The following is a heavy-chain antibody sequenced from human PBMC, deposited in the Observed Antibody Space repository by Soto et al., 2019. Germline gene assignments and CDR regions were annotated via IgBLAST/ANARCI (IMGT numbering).Heavy chain of an antibody. CDR3: ARDRADRGFDY. CDR2: VLPVLGTT. CDR1: GDRFTSYA. J-gene: IGHJ4*02. Sequence: QVQLEQSGAEVKKPGSSVTVSCKASGDRFTSYAISWVRQAPGQGLEWVGTVLPVLGTTNYAQKLRGRVIITAEESTSTAYMELGSLRSDDTAIYYCARDRADRGFDYWGQGTLVTVSS. D-gene: IGHD6-25*01. V-gene: IGHV1-69*18.